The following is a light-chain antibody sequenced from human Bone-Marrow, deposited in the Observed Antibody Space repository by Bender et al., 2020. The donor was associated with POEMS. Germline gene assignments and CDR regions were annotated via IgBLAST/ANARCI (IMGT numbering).Light chain of an antibody. Sequence: SALTQPASVSGSPGQSITISCTGTGSDVGGYNLISWYQQYLGKAPKLMIYEVNKRPSGVPDRFSGSKSGNTASLTISGLQAEDEADYYCCSYGGSFTVVFGGGTKLTVL. CDR3: CSYGGSFTVV. J-gene: IGLJ2*01. CDR2: EVN. CDR1: GSDVGGYNL. V-gene: IGLV2-11*01.